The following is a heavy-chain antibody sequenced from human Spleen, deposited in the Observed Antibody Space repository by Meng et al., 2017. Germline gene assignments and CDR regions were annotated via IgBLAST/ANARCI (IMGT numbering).Heavy chain of an antibody. CDR1: GFTFDDYG. CDR3: AKKGQIAGAAPWDY. Sequence: GGSLRLSCAASGFTFDDYGMSWVRQAPGKGLEWVSSISGSGGTTIYADSVEGRFTVSRDNSKNTLYLQMNSLRAEDTAVYYCAKKGQIAGAAPWDYWGQGTLVTVSS. CDR2: ISGSGGTT. D-gene: IGHD6-19*01. V-gene: IGHV3-23*01. J-gene: IGHJ4*02.